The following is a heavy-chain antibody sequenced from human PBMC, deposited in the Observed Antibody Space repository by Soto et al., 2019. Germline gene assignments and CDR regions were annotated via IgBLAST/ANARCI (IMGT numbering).Heavy chain of an antibody. J-gene: IGHJ6*02. V-gene: IGHV4-4*02. CDR1: GGSISSSNW. D-gene: IGHD6-6*01. Sequence: QVQLQESGPGLMKPSGTLSLTCAVSGGSISSSNWWSWVRQPPGKGLEWIGEIYHSGSTNYNPSLKSRVTISVDKSKNQFSLKLSSVTAADTAMYYCARDVRDEYLLPYDYCMDVWGQGTTVTVSS. CDR2: IYHSGST. CDR3: ARDVRDEYLLPYDYCMDV.